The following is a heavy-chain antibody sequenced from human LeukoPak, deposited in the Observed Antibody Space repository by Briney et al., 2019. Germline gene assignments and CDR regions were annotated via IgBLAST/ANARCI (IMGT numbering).Heavy chain of an antibody. CDR3: ARVPRGAARGDYFDY. J-gene: IGHJ4*02. V-gene: IGHV1-2*02. D-gene: IGHD3-10*01. CDR2: INPNSGGT. Sequence: ASVKVSCKTSGYTFTGYYMHWVRQAPGQGLEWMGWINPNSGGTNYAQKFQGRVTMTRDTSISTDYMEPSRLRSDDTAVYYCARVPRGAARGDYFDYWGQGTLVTVSS. CDR1: GYTFTGYY.